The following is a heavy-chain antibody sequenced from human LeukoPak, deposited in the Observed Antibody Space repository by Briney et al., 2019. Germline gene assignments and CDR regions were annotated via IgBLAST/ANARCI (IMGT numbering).Heavy chain of an antibody. CDR2: ISSSSSYI. J-gene: IGHJ5*02. CDR1: GFTFSNYS. V-gene: IGHV3-21*01. CDR3: ARDFGPVNWFDP. Sequence: GGSLRLSCAASGFTFSNYSMNWVRQAPGKGLEWVSSISSSSSYIYYADSVKGRFTISRDNAKNSLYLQMNSLRAEDTAVYYCARDFGPVNWFDPWGQGTLVTVSS. D-gene: IGHD3-10*01.